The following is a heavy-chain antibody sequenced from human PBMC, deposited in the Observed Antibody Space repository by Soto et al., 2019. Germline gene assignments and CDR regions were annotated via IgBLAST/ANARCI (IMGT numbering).Heavy chain of an antibody. V-gene: IGHV4-59*08. CDR3: ARPQYTSGLYELDY. Sequence: SETLSLTCSVSGCPISGYYWSWIRQPPGKGLEWIGYIYYSGSTDYNPSLKSRVTISVDTSKNQFSLKLTSVTAADTAVYYCARPQYTSGLYELDYWGQGTLVTVSS. CDR1: GCPISGYY. J-gene: IGHJ4*02. CDR2: IYYSGST. D-gene: IGHD6-19*01.